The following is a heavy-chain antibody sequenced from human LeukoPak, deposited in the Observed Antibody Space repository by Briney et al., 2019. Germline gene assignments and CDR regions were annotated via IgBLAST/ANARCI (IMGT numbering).Heavy chain of an antibody. Sequence: SETLSLTCTVSGGFIRSSYYYWGWLRQPPGKGLEWIGSIYDSGSTYYNPSLKSRVAISVDTSKNQFSLKLNSVTAADTAVYYRARHYGPWGQGTLVTVSS. D-gene: IGHD3-10*01. CDR2: IYDSGST. CDR1: GGFIRSSYYY. CDR3: ARHYGP. V-gene: IGHV4-39*01. J-gene: IGHJ5*02.